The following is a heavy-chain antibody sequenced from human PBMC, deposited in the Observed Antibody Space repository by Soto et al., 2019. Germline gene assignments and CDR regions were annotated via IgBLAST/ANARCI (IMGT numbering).Heavy chain of an antibody. CDR3: ARDEAAQYYFDY. J-gene: IGHJ4*02. CDR1: GFTFSNYW. V-gene: IGHV3-74*01. Sequence: GSLRDSCAASGFTFSNYWMDWVRQAPGKGLVWVSRINSDGSSTSYADSVKGRFTISRDNAKNTLYLQMNSLRAEDTAVYYCARDEAAQYYFDYWGQGTLVTVSS. D-gene: IGHD6-13*01. CDR2: INSDGSST.